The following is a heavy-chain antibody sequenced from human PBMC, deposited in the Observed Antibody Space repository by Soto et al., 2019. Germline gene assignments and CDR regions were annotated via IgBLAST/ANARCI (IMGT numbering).Heavy chain of an antibody. CDR1: EYTFPGRT. V-gene: IGHV1-3*01. J-gene: IGHJ4*02. CDR2: INVGTGDP. D-gene: IGHD2-2*02. Sequence: QVELVQSGAEVPKPGDSVKVSCKGSEYTFPGRTVHWVRQAPGQRPEWMGWINVGTGDPKYSHNFLGRVTITRDTSATTAYMELRSLRSEDTATYYCATVRYTLYDTIFDYWGQGTLVTFSS. CDR3: ATVRYTLYDTIFDY.